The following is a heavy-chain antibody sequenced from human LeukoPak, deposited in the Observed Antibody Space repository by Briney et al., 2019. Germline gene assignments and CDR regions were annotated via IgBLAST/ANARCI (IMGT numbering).Heavy chain of an antibody. CDR3: ASPHYYGSGFFDY. V-gene: IGHV3-48*01. Sequence: TGGSLRLSCAASGFTFSSYSMNWVRQAPGKGLEWVSYISSSSSTIYYADSVKGRFTISRDNAKNSLYLQMNSLRAEDTAVYYCASPHYYGSGFFDYWGQGTLVTVSS. J-gene: IGHJ4*02. D-gene: IGHD3-10*01. CDR1: GFTFSSYS. CDR2: ISSSSSTI.